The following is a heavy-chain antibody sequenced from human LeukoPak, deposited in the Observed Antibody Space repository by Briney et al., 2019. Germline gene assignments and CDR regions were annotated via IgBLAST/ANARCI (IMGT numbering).Heavy chain of an antibody. CDR1: GFTFSSYG. CDR2: ISGSGGST. V-gene: IGHV3-23*01. Sequence: GGSLRLSCAASGFTFSSYGMSWVRQAPGKGLEWVSAISGSGGSTYYADSVKGRFTISRDNSKNTLYLQMNSLRAEDTAVYYCARESSSSLFGYYYYYMDVWGKGTTVTVSS. CDR3: ARESSSSLFGYYYYYMDV. D-gene: IGHD6-13*01. J-gene: IGHJ6*03.